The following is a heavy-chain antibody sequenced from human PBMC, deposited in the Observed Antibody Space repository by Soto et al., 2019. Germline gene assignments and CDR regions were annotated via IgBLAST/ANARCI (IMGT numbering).Heavy chain of an antibody. D-gene: IGHD2-15*01. CDR2: TYYGSRWYS. Sequence: SQTLSLTCVGSGDTVSSNSVAWNWVRQSPSRGLEWLGRTYYGSRWYSDYAVSVRSRIDINADTSKNQVSLQLNSVTPEDTAVNYCARSEEDSDYYYYGMDVWGQGTTVTVSS. CDR1: GDTVSSNSVA. J-gene: IGHJ6*02. CDR3: ARSEEDSDYYYYGMDV. V-gene: IGHV6-1*01.